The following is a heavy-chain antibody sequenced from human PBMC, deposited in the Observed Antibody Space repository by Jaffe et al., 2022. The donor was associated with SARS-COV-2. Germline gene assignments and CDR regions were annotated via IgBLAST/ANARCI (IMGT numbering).Heavy chain of an antibody. CDR2: IWYDGSNK. CDR1: GFTFSSYG. V-gene: IGHV3-33*01. D-gene: IGHD3-22*01. J-gene: IGHJ4*02. CDR3: ASEYYYDSSGYYSYFDY. Sequence: QVQLVESGGGVVQPGRSLRLSCAASGFTFSSYGMHWVRQAPGKGLEWVAVIWYDGSNKYYADSVKGRFTISRDNSKNTLYLQMNSLRAEDTAVYYCASEYYYDSSGYYSYFDYWGQGTLVTVSS.